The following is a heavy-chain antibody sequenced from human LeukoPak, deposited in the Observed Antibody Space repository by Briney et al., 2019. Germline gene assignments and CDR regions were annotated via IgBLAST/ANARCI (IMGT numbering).Heavy chain of an antibody. V-gene: IGHV1-2*06. CDR2: INPNSGGT. Sequence: GASVKVSCKVSGYTLTELSMHWVRQAPGQGLEWMGRINPNSGGTNYAQKFQGRVTMTRDTSISTAYMELSRLRSDDTAVYYCHSAHYYYGMDVWGQGTTVTVSS. J-gene: IGHJ6*02. CDR1: GYTLTELS. D-gene: IGHD3-10*01. CDR3: HSAHYYYGMDV.